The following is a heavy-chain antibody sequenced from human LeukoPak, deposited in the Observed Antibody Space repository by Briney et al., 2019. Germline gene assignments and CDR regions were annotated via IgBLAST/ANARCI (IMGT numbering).Heavy chain of an antibody. D-gene: IGHD3-3*01. Sequence: GASVKVSCKASGYTFTSYDINWVRQATGQGLEWMGWMNPNSGNTGYAQKFQGRVTITRNASISTAYMELSSLRSEDTAVYYCARVGRNDFWSGYPPPFDPWGQGTLVTVSS. CDR2: MNPNSGNT. CDR1: GYTFTSYD. V-gene: IGHV1-8*03. CDR3: ARVGRNDFWSGYPPPFDP. J-gene: IGHJ5*02.